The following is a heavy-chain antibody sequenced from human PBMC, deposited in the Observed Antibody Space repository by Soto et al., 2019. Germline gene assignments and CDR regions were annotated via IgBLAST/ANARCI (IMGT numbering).Heavy chain of an antibody. V-gene: IGHV1-69*13. J-gene: IGHJ6*02. CDR3: ASTTTVTYPYYYYYYGMDV. Sequence: ASVKVSCKASGGTFSSYAISWVRQAPGQGLEWMGGIIPIFGTANYAQKFQGRVTITADESTSTAYMELSSLRSEDTAVYYCASTTTVTYPYYYYYYGMDVWGQGTLVTVSS. D-gene: IGHD4-17*01. CDR1: GGTFSSYA. CDR2: IIPIFGTA.